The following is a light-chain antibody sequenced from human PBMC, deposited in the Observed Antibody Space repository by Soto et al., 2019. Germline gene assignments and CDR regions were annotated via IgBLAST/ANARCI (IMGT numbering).Light chain of an antibody. CDR1: ESVGSY. CDR2: DAS. Sequence: EIVMTQSPATLSVSPGERATLSFRASESVGSYLAWYQQKPGQAPRLLIYDASNRATGIPVRFTGSGSGTDFTLTISSLQSEDFAVYYCQQYNNWPWTFGQGTKVDI. V-gene: IGKV3D-15*01. J-gene: IGKJ1*01. CDR3: QQYNNWPWT.